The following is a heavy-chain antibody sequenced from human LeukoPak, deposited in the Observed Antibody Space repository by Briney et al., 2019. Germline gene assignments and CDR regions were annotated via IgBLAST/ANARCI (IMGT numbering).Heavy chain of an antibody. CDR2: ISGSGAST. D-gene: IGHD3-10*01. CDR1: GFTLSTNA. Sequence: GGCLRLSCLTSGFTLSTNAMSWVRQAPGKGLEWVSGISGSGASTYYADSVKGRFTISRDDSRNTLYLQMNSLRVDDTAVYYCARDFPGIGRGTFDFWGQGTIIIVSS. V-gene: IGHV3-23*01. J-gene: IGHJ3*01. CDR3: ARDFPGIGRGTFDF.